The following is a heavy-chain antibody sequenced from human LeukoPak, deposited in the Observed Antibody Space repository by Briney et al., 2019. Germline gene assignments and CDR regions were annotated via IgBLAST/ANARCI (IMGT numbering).Heavy chain of an antibody. J-gene: IGHJ4*02. V-gene: IGHV1-18*01. Sequence: GASVKVSCKASGYTFTSYGISWVRQASGQGLEWMRWISAYNGNTNYAQKVQGRVTMTTDTSTSTAYMELRSLRSDDTAVYYCARDQMEFLEWLLYRGPNALYFDYWGQGTLVTVSS. CDR1: GYTFTSYG. D-gene: IGHD3-3*01. CDR3: ARDQMEFLEWLLYRGPNALYFDY. CDR2: ISAYNGNT.